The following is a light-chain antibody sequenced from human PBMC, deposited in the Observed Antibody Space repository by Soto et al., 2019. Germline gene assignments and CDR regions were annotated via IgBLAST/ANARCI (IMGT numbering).Light chain of an antibody. V-gene: IGLV2-23*01. Sequence: QSALTQPASVSGSPGQSITISCTGTSSDVGSYNLVSWYQQHPGKAPKLMIYEGSKRPSGVSNRFSGSKSGNTASLTISGLQAEDEADYDCCSYAGSSTFVVFGGGTKPTVL. CDR1: SSDVGSYNL. J-gene: IGLJ2*01. CDR2: EGS. CDR3: CSYAGSSTFVV.